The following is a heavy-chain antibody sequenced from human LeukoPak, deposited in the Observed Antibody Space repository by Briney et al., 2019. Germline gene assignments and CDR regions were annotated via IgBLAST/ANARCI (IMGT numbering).Heavy chain of an antibody. V-gene: IGHV3-7*01. D-gene: IGHD6-19*01. CDR3: ARGSGWYDY. J-gene: IGHJ4*02. Sequence: GGSLRLSCAASGFTFNSYWMTWVRQAPGKGLEWVANIKQDGSEKYYVDSVKGRFTISRDNAKNSLYLQMNSLRAEDMAVYYCARGSGWYDYWGQGTLVTVSS. CDR1: GFTFNSYW. CDR2: IKQDGSEK.